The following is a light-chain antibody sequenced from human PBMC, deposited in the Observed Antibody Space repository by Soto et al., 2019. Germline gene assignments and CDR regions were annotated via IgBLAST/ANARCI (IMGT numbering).Light chain of an antibody. Sequence: DIQLTQSPSFLSASVGDRVTITCRASQGISSYLAWYQQKPGKAPKLLIYAASTLQSGVPSRFSGSGSGTEFTLTISSLQPEDFATYYCQQLNSYTPALLTFGGGTKVEIK. CDR1: QGISSY. J-gene: IGKJ4*01. CDR3: QQLNSYTPALLT. CDR2: AAS. V-gene: IGKV1-9*01.